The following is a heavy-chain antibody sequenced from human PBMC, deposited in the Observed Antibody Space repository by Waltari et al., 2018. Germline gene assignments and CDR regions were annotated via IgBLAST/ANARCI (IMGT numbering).Heavy chain of an antibody. D-gene: IGHD1-26*01. Sequence: EIQLLASGGGLVQPGGSMGLSCAASCWNFGSFVMYWLRQAPGKGLEWVSSIRSSGGSTYYAASVKGRFTISRDNSKNTLFLELNSLRVEDTATYYCAKRGGTGIVAVGGIHCDYWGQGTLVTVSS. CDR2: IRSSGGST. CDR3: AKRGGTGIVAVGGIHCDY. CDR1: CWNFGSFV. J-gene: IGHJ4*02. V-gene: IGHV3-23*01.